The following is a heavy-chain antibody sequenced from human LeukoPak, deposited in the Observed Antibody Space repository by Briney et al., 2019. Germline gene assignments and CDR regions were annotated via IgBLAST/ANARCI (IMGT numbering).Heavy chain of an antibody. CDR2: IYYSGST. D-gene: IGHD1-7*01. CDR3: ARDKGNYDGFDP. V-gene: IGHV4-59*01. CDR1: GGSISSYY. J-gene: IGHJ5*02. Sequence: SETLSLTCTVSGGSISSYYWSWIRQPPGKGLEWIGYIYYSGSTNYNPSLKSRVTISVDTSKNQFSLKLSSVTAADTAVYYCARDKGNYDGFDPWGQGTLVTVSS.